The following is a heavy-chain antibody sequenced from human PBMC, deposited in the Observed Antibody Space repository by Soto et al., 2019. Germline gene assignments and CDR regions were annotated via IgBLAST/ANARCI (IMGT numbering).Heavy chain of an antibody. V-gene: IGHV1-18*01. CDR2: ISAYNGNT. D-gene: IGHD3-16*01. CDR1: GYTFTNFG. J-gene: IGHJ4*02. CDR3: ARGGTPIDY. Sequence: QVQLVQSGAEVKKPGASGKVSCKASGYTFTNFGIRWVRQAPGQGLEWMGGISAYNGNTNYAQKFQGRVTMTTETATRTAYMEVRRLRFDDTAVYYCARGGTPIDYWCQGTLVTVSS.